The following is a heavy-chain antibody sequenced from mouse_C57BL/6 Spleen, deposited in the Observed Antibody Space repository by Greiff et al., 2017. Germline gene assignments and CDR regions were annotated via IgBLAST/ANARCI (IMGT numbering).Heavy chain of an antibody. V-gene: IGHV2-9-1*01. J-gene: IGHJ1*03. CDR3: ARGMTTVVADSGYFDV. Sequence: VHLVESGPGLVAPSQSLSITCTVSGFSLTSYAISWVRQPPGKGLEWLGVIWTGGGTNYNSALKSRLSISKDNSKSQVFLKMNSLQTDDTARYYCARGMTTVVADSGYFDVWGTGTTVTVSS. D-gene: IGHD1-1*01. CDR1: GFSLTSYA. CDR2: IWTGGGT.